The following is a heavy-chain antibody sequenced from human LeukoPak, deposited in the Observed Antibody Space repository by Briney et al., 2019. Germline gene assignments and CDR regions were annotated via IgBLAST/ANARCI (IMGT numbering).Heavy chain of an antibody. V-gene: IGHV3-21*01. D-gene: IGHD3-16*01. J-gene: IGHJ3*02. CDR3: ARDFRGNAFDI. CDR1: GFTFSSYS. CDR2: ISSSSSYI. Sequence: GGSLRLSCAASGFTFSSYSMNWVRQAPGKGLEWVSSISSSSSYIYYADSVKGRFTISRDNAKNSLYLQMNSLGAEDTAVYYCARDFRGNAFDIWGQGTMVTVSS.